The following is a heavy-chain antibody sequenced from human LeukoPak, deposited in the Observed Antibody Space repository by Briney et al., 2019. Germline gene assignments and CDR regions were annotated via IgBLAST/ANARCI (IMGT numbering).Heavy chain of an antibody. Sequence: GGSLRLSCTASGFTFGDYAMSWFRQAPGKGLEWVSVISGSGGSTHYADSVKGRFTIARDNSKNTLYLQMNSLRVEDTAVYYCAKDREYSSSLGFDYWGQGTLVTVSS. J-gene: IGHJ4*02. CDR1: GFTFGDYA. CDR2: ISGSGGST. CDR3: AKDREYSSSLGFDY. V-gene: IGHV3-23*01. D-gene: IGHD6-6*01.